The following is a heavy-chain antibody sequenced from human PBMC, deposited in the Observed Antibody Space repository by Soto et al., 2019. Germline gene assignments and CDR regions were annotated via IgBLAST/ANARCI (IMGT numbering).Heavy chain of an antibody. V-gene: IGHV4-59*08. J-gene: IGHJ2*01. CDR1: VGSISSYY. Sequence: QVQLQESGPGLVKPSETLSLTCTVSVGSISSYYWSWIRQPPGKGLEWIGYIYYSGSTNYNPSINSRVTISVETSKNQFSLKLSPVTAADTAVYYCARFNCYFDLWGRGNLVTVSS. CDR3: ARFNCYFDL. CDR2: IYYSGST.